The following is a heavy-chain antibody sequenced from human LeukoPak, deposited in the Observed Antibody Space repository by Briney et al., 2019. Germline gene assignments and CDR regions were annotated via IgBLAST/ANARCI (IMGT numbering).Heavy chain of an antibody. CDR2: ISYSGST. CDR1: GGSISSGGYY. J-gene: IGHJ4*02. V-gene: IGHV4-31*03. D-gene: IGHD2-2*01. CDR3: ARDLGYCSSTSCRYFDY. Sequence: SETLSLTCTVSGGSISSGGYYWSWIRQHPGKGLEWIGYISYSGSTYYNPSLKSRVTISVDTSKNQFSLKLSSVTAADTAVYYCARDLGYCSSTSCRYFDYWGQGTLVTVSS.